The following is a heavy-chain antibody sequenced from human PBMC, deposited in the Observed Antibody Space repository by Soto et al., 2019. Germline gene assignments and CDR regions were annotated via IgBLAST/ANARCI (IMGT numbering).Heavy chain of an antibody. V-gene: IGHV3-23*01. Sequence: GGSLRLSCAASGFTFSRYAMSWVRQAPGKGLEWVSANSGSGGSTYYADSVKGRYTISRDNSKNTLYLQMNSLRDEATATNYCAKAAAGTPPLDCWGQGTL. CDR1: GFTFSRYA. CDR3: AKAAAGTPPLDC. J-gene: IGHJ4*02. D-gene: IGHD6-13*01. CDR2: NSGSGGST.